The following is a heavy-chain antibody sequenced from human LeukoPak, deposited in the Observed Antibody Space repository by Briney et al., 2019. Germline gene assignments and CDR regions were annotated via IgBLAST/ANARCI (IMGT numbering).Heavy chain of an antibody. CDR2: INPTSGGT. CDR1: GYTFTAYY. Sequence: AASVKVSCRASGYTFTAYYIHCLRQAPGQGLEKVGWINPTSGGTNFAQKCQGRVTMTGDTSISTAYMEMSRVTSDDTAVYYCVPGFLGTAMVTTLRDYWGQGTLVTVST. CDR3: VPGFLGTAMVTTLRDY. V-gene: IGHV1-2*02. J-gene: IGHJ4*02. D-gene: IGHD5-18*01.